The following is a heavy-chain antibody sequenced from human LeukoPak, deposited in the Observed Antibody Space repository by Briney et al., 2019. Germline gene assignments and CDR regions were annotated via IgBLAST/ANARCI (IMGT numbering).Heavy chain of an antibody. J-gene: IGHJ1*01. Sequence: SVKVSCKASGGTLSSYAISWVRQAPGQGLEWMGGIIPIFGTANYAQKFQGRVTITTDESTSTAYMELSSLRSEDTAVYYCARHSPTYYYDSSGYYYQHWGQGTLATVSS. CDR1: GGTLSSYA. CDR3: ARHSPTYYYDSSGYYYQH. CDR2: IIPIFGTA. D-gene: IGHD3-22*01. V-gene: IGHV1-69*05.